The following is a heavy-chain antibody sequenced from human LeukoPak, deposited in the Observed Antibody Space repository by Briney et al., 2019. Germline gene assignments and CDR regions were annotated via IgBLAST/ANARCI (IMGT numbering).Heavy chain of an antibody. J-gene: IGHJ4*02. CDR1: GFTFSSFA. CDR3: ARDSPAFDY. Sequence: SGGSLRLSGVDSGFTFSSFAMSWVRQAPGKGLEWVSTISSSGSTTYYVDSVKGRFTISRDNSRNTLYLQLNSLRGDDTAVYYRARDSPAFDYWGQGTLVTVS. CDR2: ISSSGSTT. V-gene: IGHV3-23*01.